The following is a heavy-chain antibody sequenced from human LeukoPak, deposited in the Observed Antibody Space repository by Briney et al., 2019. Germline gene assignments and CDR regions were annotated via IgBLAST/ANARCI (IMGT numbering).Heavy chain of an antibody. CDR1: GFTFSDYY. CDR2: ISSSGSTI. J-gene: IGHJ4*02. Sequence: MTGGSLRLSCAASGFTFSDYYMSWIRQAPGKGLEWVSYISSSGSTIYYADSVKGRFTISRDNAKNSLYLQMNSLRAEDTAVYYCARDLEMATMGVSWDYFDYWGQGTLVTVSS. V-gene: IGHV3-11*01. CDR3: ARDLEMATMGVSWDYFDY. D-gene: IGHD5-24*01.